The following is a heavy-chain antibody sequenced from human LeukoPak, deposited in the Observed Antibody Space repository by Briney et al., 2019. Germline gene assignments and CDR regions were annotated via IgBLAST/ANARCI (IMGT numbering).Heavy chain of an antibody. CDR3: ARGVTATRNYFDY. V-gene: IGHV3-21*01. CDR2: ISSSSSYI. D-gene: IGHD2-21*02. J-gene: IGHJ4*02. CDR1: GFTFSSYS. Sequence: GSLRLSCAASGFTFSSYSMNWVRQAPGKGLEWVSSISSSSSYIYYAGSVKGRFTISRDNAKNSLYLQMNSLRAEDTVVYYCARGVTATRNYFDYWGQGTLVTVSS.